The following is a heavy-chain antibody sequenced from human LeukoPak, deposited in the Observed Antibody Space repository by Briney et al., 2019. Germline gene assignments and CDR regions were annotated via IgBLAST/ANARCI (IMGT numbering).Heavy chain of an antibody. CDR1: GGSFSGYY. CDR3: AREALYDFWSGYYMVDY. CDR2: INHSGST. V-gene: IGHV4-34*01. J-gene: IGHJ4*02. D-gene: IGHD3-3*01. Sequence: SETLSLTCAVYGGSFSGYYWSWIRQPPGKGLEWTGEINHSGSTNYNPSLKSRVTISVDTSKNQFSLKLSSVTAADTAVYYCAREALYDFWSGYYMVDYLGQGTLVTVSS.